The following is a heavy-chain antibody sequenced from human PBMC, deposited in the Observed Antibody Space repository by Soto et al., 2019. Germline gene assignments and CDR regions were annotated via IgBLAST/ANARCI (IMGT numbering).Heavy chain of an antibody. D-gene: IGHD3-10*01. CDR2: IKSKADGGTT. V-gene: IGHV3-15*01. CDR1: GFTFSNAW. J-gene: IGHJ4*02. CDR3: TTDPPGRGFY. Sequence: EVQLVESGGDLVKPGGSRRLSCAASGFTFSNAWMTWVRQAPGKGLEWVGRIKSKADGGTTDYAAPVKGRFTISRDDSNNTLYLQMNSLKIEDTAVYYCTTDPPGRGFYWGQGTLTTVSS.